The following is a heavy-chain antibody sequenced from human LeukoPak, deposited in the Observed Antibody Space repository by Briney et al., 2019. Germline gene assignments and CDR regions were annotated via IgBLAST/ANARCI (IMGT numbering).Heavy chain of an antibody. D-gene: IGHD6-13*01. CDR3: TRDVSQSSSWYGEFDY. Sequence: PGGSLRLSCAASGFIFSNHWMHWVRPVPGKGVVWVSRINSDGSSTTYADSVKGRFTISRDNAKNTLYLQMNSLRDEDTAVYYCTRDVSQSSSWYGEFDYWGQGTQVTVSS. J-gene: IGHJ4*02. V-gene: IGHV3-74*03. CDR1: GFIFSNHW. CDR2: INSDGSST.